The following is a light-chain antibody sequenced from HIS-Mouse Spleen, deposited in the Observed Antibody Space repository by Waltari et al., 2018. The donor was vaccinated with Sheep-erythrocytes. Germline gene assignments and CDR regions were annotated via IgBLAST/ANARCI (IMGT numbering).Light chain of an antibody. V-gene: IGLV3-1*01. CDR2: QDS. CDR1: NSGDKY. Sequence: SYELTQPPSVSVSPGQTASITRPGDNSGDKYACWYQQKPGQAPVLVIYQDSKRPSGIPERFSGSNSGNTATLTIGGTQAMDEADYYCQAWDSSTAVFGGGTKLTVL. J-gene: IGLJ2*01. CDR3: QAWDSSTAV.